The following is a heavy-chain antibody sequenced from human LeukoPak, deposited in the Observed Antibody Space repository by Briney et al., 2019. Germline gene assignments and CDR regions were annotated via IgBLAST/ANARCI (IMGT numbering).Heavy chain of an antibody. D-gene: IGHD6-25*01. CDR1: GFTFSSFS. J-gene: IGHJ4*02. V-gene: IGHV3-23*01. CDR2: IIVSGAT. Sequence: GGSLRLSCAASGFTFSSFSMTWVRQAPGKGLEWVSSIIVSGATYYADSVKCRFTISRDSFRGMLFLQMDSLRVEDTAVYFCAKGSVGNADFASWGQGALVTVSS. CDR3: AKGSVGNADFAS.